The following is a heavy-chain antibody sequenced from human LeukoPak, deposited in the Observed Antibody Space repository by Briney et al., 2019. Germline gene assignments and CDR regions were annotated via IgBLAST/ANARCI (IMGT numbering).Heavy chain of an antibody. CDR2: ISSSGSTI. V-gene: IGHV3-11*04. CDR3: ARDDPRAPDAFDI. CDR1: GFTFSDYY. Sequence: PGGSLRLSCAASGFTFSDYYMSWIRQAPGKGLEWVSYISSSGSTIYYADSVKGRFTISRDNAKNSLYLQMNSLRAEDTAVYYCARDDPRAPDAFDIWGQGTMVTVSS. J-gene: IGHJ3*02.